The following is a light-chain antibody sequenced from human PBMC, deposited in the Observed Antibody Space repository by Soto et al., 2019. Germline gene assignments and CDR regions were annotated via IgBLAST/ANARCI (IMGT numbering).Light chain of an antibody. Sequence: EIVLTQSPATLSLSPGERATLSCRASQSVSSYLDWYQQKPGQAPRILIYDASNRATGIPARFSGSGSGTDFTLTISSLEPEDFAVYYCQQRSNWPFLTFGGGTKVEIK. V-gene: IGKV3-11*01. J-gene: IGKJ4*01. CDR3: QQRSNWPFLT. CDR2: DAS. CDR1: QSVSSY.